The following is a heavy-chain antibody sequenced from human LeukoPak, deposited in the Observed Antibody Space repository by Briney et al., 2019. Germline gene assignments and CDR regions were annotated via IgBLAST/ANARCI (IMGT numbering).Heavy chain of an antibody. J-gene: IGHJ4*02. CDR1: GFTFSSYG. D-gene: IGHD3-16*01. V-gene: IGHV3-30*18. CDR2: ISYDGSNK. CDR3: AKDRFTLDY. Sequence: GGSLRLSCAASGFTFSSYGMHWVRQAPGKGLEWVAVISYDGSNKYYADSVKGRFTISRDNSKNTLYLQMNSLRAEDTAVYYCAKDRFTLDYWGQGTLVTVSS.